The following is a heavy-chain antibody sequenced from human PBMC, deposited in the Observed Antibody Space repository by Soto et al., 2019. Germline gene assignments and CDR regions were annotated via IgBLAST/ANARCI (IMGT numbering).Heavy chain of an antibody. J-gene: IGHJ3*02. D-gene: IGHD3-10*01. CDR2: ISGSGGST. V-gene: IGHV3-23*01. Sequence: GGSLRLSCAASGFTFSSYAMSWVRQAPGKGLEWVSAISGSGGSTYYADSVKGRFTISRDNSKNTLYLQMNSLRAEDTAVYYCAIQERITMVRTEQGEAFDIWGQGTMVTVSS. CDR1: GFTFSSYA. CDR3: AIQERITMVRTEQGEAFDI.